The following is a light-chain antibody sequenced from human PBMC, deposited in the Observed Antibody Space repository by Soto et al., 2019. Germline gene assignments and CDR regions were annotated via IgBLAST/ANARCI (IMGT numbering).Light chain of an antibody. Sequence: DILLTQPPGTLSSSLGDGVTLSCKASQEISSSYVAWYQQTPGQAPRLLIYGTSNRGSGIPDRFRGSGSGTDFTLIINRLEHEDFAVYYCQQFGGTWTFGQGTKVDIK. V-gene: IGKV3-20*01. CDR3: QQFGGTWT. CDR1: QEISSSY. CDR2: GTS. J-gene: IGKJ1*01.